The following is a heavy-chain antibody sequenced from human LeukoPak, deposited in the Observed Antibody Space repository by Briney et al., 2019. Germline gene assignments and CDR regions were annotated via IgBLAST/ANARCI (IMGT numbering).Heavy chain of an antibody. D-gene: IGHD3-16*01. CDR2: ISSSSSYI. J-gene: IGHJ4*02. Sequence: GGSLRLSCAASGFTFSSYSMNWVRQAPGKGLEWVSSISSSSSYIYYADSVKGRFTISRDNAKNSLYLQMNSLRAEDTAVYYCAKPTAGGFYFDYWGQGTLVTVSS. CDR3: AKPTAGGFYFDY. V-gene: IGHV3-21*01. CDR1: GFTFSSYS.